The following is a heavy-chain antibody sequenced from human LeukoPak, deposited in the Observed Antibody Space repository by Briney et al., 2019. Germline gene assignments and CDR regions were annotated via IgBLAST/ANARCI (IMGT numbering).Heavy chain of an antibody. Sequence: GESLKISCKGSGYSFTSYWIGWVRQMPGKGLEWMGIIYPGDSDTRYSPSFQGRVTISADKSISTAYLQWSSLKASDTAMYYCARARRAIYYGSGSNFDYWGQGTLVTVSS. CDR2: IYPGDSDT. V-gene: IGHV5-51*01. CDR3: ARARRAIYYGSGSNFDY. D-gene: IGHD3-10*01. CDR1: GYSFTSYW. J-gene: IGHJ4*02.